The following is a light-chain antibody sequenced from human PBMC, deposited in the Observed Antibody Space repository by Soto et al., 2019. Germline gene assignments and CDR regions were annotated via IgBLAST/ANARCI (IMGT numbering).Light chain of an antibody. Sequence: DIQMTQSPSSLSASVGDRVTVTCGASRSISSYLNWYQQKPGKAPKLLIYAASTLQSGVPSRFSGSGSGTDFTLTISSLQPEDFATYYCQQLNSYLFTFGPGTKVDIK. V-gene: IGKV1-9*01. CDR3: QQLNSYLFT. CDR1: RSISSY. CDR2: AAS. J-gene: IGKJ3*01.